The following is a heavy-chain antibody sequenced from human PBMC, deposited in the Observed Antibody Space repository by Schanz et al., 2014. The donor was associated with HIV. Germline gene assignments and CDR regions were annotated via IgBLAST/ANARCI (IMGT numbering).Heavy chain of an antibody. Sequence: EVKLLESGGGLVQPGGSLRLSCAASGFTFSSHAMTWVRQAPGKGLECVSVISGSGGSTYYADSVKGRFTISRDNSKNALYLQMNSLRAEDTAVYYCARDRFTVTTDEGLDYWGQGTLVTVSS. D-gene: IGHD4-17*01. CDR3: ARDRFTVTTDEGLDY. V-gene: IGHV3-23*01. CDR2: ISGSGGST. J-gene: IGHJ4*02. CDR1: GFTFSSHA.